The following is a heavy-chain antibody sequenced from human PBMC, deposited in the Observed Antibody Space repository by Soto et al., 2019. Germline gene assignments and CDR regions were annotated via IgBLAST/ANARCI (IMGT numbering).Heavy chain of an antibody. CDR2: IYQRGSP. CDR1: GGSISTDNW. V-gene: IGHV4-4*02. Sequence: PSETLSLTCAISGGSISTDNWWSWVRQPPGRGLEWIGEIYQRGSPNYNSSLRSRITISLDKSKNSFSLQLTSVTAADTAVYFCARTQGYGDSPFDYWGQGTLVT. CDR3: ARTQGYGDSPFDY. D-gene: IGHD2-21*02. J-gene: IGHJ4*02.